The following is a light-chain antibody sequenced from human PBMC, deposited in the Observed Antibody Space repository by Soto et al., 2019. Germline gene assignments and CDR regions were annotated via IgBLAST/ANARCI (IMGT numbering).Light chain of an antibody. CDR1: QSISNS. CDR2: QTS. V-gene: IGKV1-5*03. Sequence: DIQMTQSPSTLSASVGDRVTITCRASQSISNSLAWFQQKPGKAPKVLIYQTSKLHNGVPSRFSGGGSGTEFTLTISGLQPDDFATYYCQRYNSDSETFGQGTKVEIK. J-gene: IGKJ1*01. CDR3: QRYNSDSET.